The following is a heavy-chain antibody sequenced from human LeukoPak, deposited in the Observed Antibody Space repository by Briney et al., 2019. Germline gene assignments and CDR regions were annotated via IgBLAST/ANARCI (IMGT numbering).Heavy chain of an antibody. J-gene: IGHJ3*02. Sequence: QTGGSLRLSYAASGFTFDDYAMHWVRQAPGKGLEWVSGISWNSGSIGYADSVKGRFTISRDNAKNSLYLQMNSLRAEDTALYYCAKDTYGSAFDIWGQGTMVTVSS. CDR3: AKDTYGSAFDI. D-gene: IGHD3-10*01. V-gene: IGHV3-9*01. CDR1: GFTFDDYA. CDR2: ISWNSGSI.